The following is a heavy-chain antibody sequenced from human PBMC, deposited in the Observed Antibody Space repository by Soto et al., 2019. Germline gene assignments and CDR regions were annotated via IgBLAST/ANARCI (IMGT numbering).Heavy chain of an antibody. J-gene: IGHJ6*02. V-gene: IGHV1-69*13. CDR3: ASHSGSSPEGRYYYGMDV. CDR2: IIPIFGTA. Sequence: SVKVSCKASGGTFSSYAISWVRQAPGQGLEWMGGIIPIFGTAAYAQKFQGRVTITADESTSTAYMELSSLRSEDTAVYYCASHSGSSPEGRYYYGMDVWGQGTTVTVAS. CDR1: GGTFSSYA. D-gene: IGHD1-26*01.